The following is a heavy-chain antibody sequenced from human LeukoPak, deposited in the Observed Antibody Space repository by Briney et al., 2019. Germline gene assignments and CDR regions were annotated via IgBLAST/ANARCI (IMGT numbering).Heavy chain of an antibody. Sequence: KPSETLSLTCTVSGGSISSYYWSWIRQPPGKGLEWIGYIYYSGSTNYNPSLKSRVTISVDTSKNQFSLKLSSETAADTAVYYCARVGGSGYYHYWYFDLWGRGTLVTVSS. CDR2: IYYSGST. CDR1: GGSISSYY. J-gene: IGHJ2*01. V-gene: IGHV4-59*01. D-gene: IGHD3-22*01. CDR3: ARVGGSGYYHYWYFDL.